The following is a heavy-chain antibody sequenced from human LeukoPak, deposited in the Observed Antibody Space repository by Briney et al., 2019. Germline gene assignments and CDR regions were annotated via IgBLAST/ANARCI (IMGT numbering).Heavy chain of an antibody. CDR2: IYHSGST. Sequence: SETLSLTCTVSGYSISSGYYWGWIRQPPGKGLEWIGSIYHSGSTYYNPSLKSRVTISVDTSKNQFSLKLSSVTAADTAVYYCAREDYYDSSGYYYSDYYYMDVWGKGTTVTISS. CDR1: GYSISSGYY. CDR3: AREDYYDSSGYYYSDYYYMDV. J-gene: IGHJ6*03. V-gene: IGHV4-38-2*02. D-gene: IGHD3-22*01.